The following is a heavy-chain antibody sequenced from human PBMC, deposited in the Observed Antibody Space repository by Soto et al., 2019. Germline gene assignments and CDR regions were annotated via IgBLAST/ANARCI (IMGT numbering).Heavy chain of an antibody. J-gene: IGHJ4*02. Sequence: QVQLQQWGAGLLKPSETLSLTCAVYGGSFSGYYWSWIRQPPGKGLEWIGEINHSGSTNYNPSLKSLVTVTVDTSKNQFSLKLSSVTAADTAVYYCALGGLLLGDGIDSCGQGTLVTVSS. D-gene: IGHD2-15*01. V-gene: IGHV4-34*01. CDR3: ALGGLLLGDGIDS. CDR2: INHSGST. CDR1: GGSFSGYY.